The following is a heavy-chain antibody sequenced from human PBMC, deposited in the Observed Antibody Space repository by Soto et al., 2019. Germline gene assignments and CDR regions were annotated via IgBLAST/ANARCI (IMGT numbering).Heavy chain of an antibody. V-gene: IGHV3-30*18. D-gene: IGHD4-17*01. CDR2: ISYDGSNK. CDR1: GFTFSSYG. Sequence: PGGSLRPSCAASGFTFSSYGMHWVRQAPGKGLEWVAVISYDGSNKYYADSVKGRFTISRDNSKNTLYLQMDSLRAEDTAMYYFAKGLTVIQEWIIDGHWGQGTQVTVSS. J-gene: IGHJ4*02. CDR3: AKGLTVIQEWIIDGH.